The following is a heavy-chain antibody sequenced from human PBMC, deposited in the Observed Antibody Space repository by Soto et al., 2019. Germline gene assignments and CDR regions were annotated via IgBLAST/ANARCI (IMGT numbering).Heavy chain of an antibody. CDR3: ARGQANWYFDL. CDR2: IIPILGIA. Sequence: QVQLVQSGAEVKKPGSSVKVSCKASGGTFSSYTISWVRQAPGQGLEWMGRIIPILGIANYAQKLQGRVTITADKSTSTAYMELSSLRSEDTAVYYCARGQANWYFDLWGRGSLVTVSS. V-gene: IGHV1-69*02. CDR1: GGTFSSYT. J-gene: IGHJ2*01.